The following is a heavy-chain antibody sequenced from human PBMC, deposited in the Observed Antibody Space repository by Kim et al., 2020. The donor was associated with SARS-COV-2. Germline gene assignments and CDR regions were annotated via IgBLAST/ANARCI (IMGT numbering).Heavy chain of an antibody. Sequence: NYKPSLKSRVTISVDTSKNQFSLKLSSVTAADTAVYYCARALHRGYYFDYWGQGTLVTVSS. V-gene: IGHV4-34*01. J-gene: IGHJ4*02. CDR3: ARALHRGYYFDY.